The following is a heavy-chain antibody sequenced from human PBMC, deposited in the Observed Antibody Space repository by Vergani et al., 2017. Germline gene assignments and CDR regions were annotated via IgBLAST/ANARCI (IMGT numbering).Heavy chain of an antibody. CDR1: GGSISSSSYY. J-gene: IGHJ4*02. Sequence: QLQLQESGPGLVKPSETLSLTCTVSGGSISSSSYYWGWIRQPPGKGLEWIGSIYTSGSTNYNPSLKSRVTISVDTSKNQFSLKLSSVTAADTAVYYCAREAKDGSTIRDYWGQGTLVTVSS. V-gene: IGHV4-39*07. CDR2: IYTSGST. CDR3: AREAKDGSTIRDY. D-gene: IGHD5-24*01.